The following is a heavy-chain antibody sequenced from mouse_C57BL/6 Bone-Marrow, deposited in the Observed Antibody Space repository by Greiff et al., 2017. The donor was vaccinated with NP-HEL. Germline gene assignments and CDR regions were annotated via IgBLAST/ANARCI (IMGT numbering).Heavy chain of an antibody. CDR2: IFPGSGST. D-gene: IGHD2-4*01. Sequence: QVQLKQSGPELVKPGASVKISCKASGYTFTDYYINWVKQRPGQGLEWIGWIFPGSGSTYYNEKFKGKATLTVDKSSSTAYMLLSSLTSEDSAVYFCARHYDYDGGYAMDYWGQGTSVTVSS. CDR3: ARHYDYDGGYAMDY. V-gene: IGHV1-75*01. CDR1: GYTFTDYY. J-gene: IGHJ4*01.